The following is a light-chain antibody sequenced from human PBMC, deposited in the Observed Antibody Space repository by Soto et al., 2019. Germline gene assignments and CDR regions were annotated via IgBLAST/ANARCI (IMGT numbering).Light chain of an antibody. J-gene: IGKJ1*01. Sequence: EIVLTQSPATLSLSPGERATLSCRASQSVSNYLAWYQQRPGQAPRLLIFDASNRATGIPARFSGSGSGTDFTLTISSLEPEDFAVYYCQQRSNWPPWTFGQGTKVEIK. CDR1: QSVSNY. CDR2: DAS. CDR3: QQRSNWPPWT. V-gene: IGKV3-11*01.